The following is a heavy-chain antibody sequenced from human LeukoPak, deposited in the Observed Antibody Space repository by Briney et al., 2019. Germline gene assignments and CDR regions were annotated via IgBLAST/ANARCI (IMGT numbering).Heavy chain of an antibody. CDR3: ARGPGYGHYFDY. CDR2: ISSNRDTI. Sequence: GGSLRLSCAAAGFTFYTYPMNWVRQAPGRGLEWISYISSNRDTIYYAASVKGRFTISRDNARYSLYLQMNSLRDEDTAVYYCARGPGYGHYFDYWGQGALVTVSS. CDR1: GFTFYTYP. J-gene: IGHJ4*02. V-gene: IGHV3-48*02. D-gene: IGHD5-12*01.